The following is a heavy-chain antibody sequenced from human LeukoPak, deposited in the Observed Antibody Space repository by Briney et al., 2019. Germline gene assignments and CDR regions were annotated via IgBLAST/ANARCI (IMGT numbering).Heavy chain of an antibody. J-gene: IGHJ4*02. V-gene: IGHV3-9*01. CDR1: GFTFDDYA. D-gene: IGHD3-22*01. CDR2: ISWNSGSI. CDR3: AKGAPPDNYDSSGYYDY. Sequence: PGGSLRLSCAASGFTFDDYAMHWVPQAPGKGLEWVSGISWNSGSIGYADSVKGRFTISRDNAKNSLYLQMNSLRAEDTALYYCAKGAPPDNYDSSGYYDYWGQGTLVTVSS.